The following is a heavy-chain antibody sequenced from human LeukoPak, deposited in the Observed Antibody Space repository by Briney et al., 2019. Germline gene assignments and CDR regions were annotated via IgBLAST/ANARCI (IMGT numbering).Heavy chain of an antibody. CDR1: GGSISGYY. CDR3: ARDVYDSSGYYLLGDN. V-gene: IGHV4-59*01. J-gene: IGHJ4*02. CDR2: IHSSGST. Sequence: SETLSLTCTVSGGSISGYYWSWIRQSPGKGLEWLGYIHSSGSTHYNPSLKSRVTISLDTSKKQFSLKLSSVTAADTALYYCARDVYDSSGYYLLGDNWGQGTLVTVSS. D-gene: IGHD3-22*01.